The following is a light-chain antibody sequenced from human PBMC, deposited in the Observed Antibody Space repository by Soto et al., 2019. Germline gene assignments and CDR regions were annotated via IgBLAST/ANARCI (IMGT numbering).Light chain of an antibody. CDR3: CSYARSSTFYV. V-gene: IGLV2-23*02. CDR1: SSDVGSYNL. J-gene: IGLJ1*01. Sequence: QSMLTQPPSVSGSPGQSITISCTGTSSDVGSYNLVSWYQQHPGKAPKLMIYDVSKRPSGVSNRFSGSKSGNTASLTISGLPAEDEADYYCCSYARSSTFYVFGTGTKATVL. CDR2: DVS.